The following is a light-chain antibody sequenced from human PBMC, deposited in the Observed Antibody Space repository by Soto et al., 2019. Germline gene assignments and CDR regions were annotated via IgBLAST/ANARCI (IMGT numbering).Light chain of an antibody. V-gene: IGKV1-27*01. CDR2: AAS. Sequence: DIQMTQSPSSLSASVGDRVTITCRASQGISNYLAWYQQNPGGVPRLLIFAASTLQSGVPSRFSGSGSGTDFTLTISSLQPEDVATYYCQKYDSDPWTFGQGTKVEIK. CDR1: QGISNY. J-gene: IGKJ1*01. CDR3: QKYDSDPWT.